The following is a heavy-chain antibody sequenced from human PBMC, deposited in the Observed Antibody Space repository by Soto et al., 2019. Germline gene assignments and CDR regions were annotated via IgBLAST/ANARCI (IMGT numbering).Heavy chain of an antibody. CDR2: ISPYTGNT. V-gene: IGHV1-18*01. CDR3: VMVDNYVTPTPQDV. J-gene: IGHJ6*02. D-gene: IGHD3-16*01. Sequence: SVKVSCKASGYIFVNYGIAWVRQAPGQGLEWMGWISPYTGNTHSATKVQGRLTMTTDTSTSTAYMDLGSLTSDDTAVYYCVMVDNYVTPTPQDVWGQGTTVTV. CDR1: GYIFVNYG.